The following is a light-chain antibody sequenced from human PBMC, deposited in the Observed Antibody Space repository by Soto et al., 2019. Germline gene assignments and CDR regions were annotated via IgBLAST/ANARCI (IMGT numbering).Light chain of an antibody. V-gene: IGLV1-40*01. J-gene: IGLJ3*02. CDR3: QSFDSSLSNSWV. Sequence: QSVLTQPPSVSGAPGQRVTISCTGGWSNIGAGYEVHWYQHLPGTAPKLLIYGVTNRPSGVPDRFSGSRSGTSASLAITGLQADDEGEYYCQSFDSSLSNSWVFGGGTKLTVL. CDR1: WSNIGAGYE. CDR2: GVT.